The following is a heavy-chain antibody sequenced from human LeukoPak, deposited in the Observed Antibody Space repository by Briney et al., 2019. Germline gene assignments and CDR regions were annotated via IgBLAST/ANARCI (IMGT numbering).Heavy chain of an antibody. Sequence: PSETLSLTCTVSGGSVSSGNYYWSWIRQPPGKGLEWIGYIYYSGSTNYNPSLKSRVTISVDTSKNQFSLKLSSVTAADTAVYYCARSDYYDSSGYFDYWGQGTLVTVSS. D-gene: IGHD3-22*01. J-gene: IGHJ4*02. V-gene: IGHV4-61*01. CDR2: IYYSGST. CDR3: ARSDYYDSSGYFDY. CDR1: GGSVSSGNYY.